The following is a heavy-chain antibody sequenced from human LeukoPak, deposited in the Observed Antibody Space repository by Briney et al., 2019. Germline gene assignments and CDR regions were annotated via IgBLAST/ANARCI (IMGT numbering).Heavy chain of an antibody. CDR2: IKQDGSEK. V-gene: IGHV3-7*01. CDR1: GFTFSGYS. CDR3: ARDRYGGFDY. Sequence: GGSLRLSCAASGFTFSGYSMNWVRQAPGKGLEWVANIKQDGSEKYYVDSVKGRFTISRDNAKNSLYLQMNSLRAEDTAVYYCARDRYGGFDYWGQGTLVTVSS. J-gene: IGHJ4*02. D-gene: IGHD4-23*01.